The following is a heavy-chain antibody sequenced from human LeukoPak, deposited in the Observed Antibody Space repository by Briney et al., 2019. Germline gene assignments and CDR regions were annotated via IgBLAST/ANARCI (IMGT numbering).Heavy chain of an antibody. V-gene: IGHV3-23*01. Sequence: GGSLRLSCAASGFTFSSYAMSWVRQAPGKGLEWVSAISGSGGSTYYADSVKGRFTISRDNSKNTLYLQMNSLRAEDTAEYYCANLGEEFWSGYYTPFDYWGQGTLVTVSS. CDR3: ANLGEEFWSGYYTPFDY. D-gene: IGHD3-3*01. J-gene: IGHJ4*02. CDR1: GFTFSSYA. CDR2: ISGSGGST.